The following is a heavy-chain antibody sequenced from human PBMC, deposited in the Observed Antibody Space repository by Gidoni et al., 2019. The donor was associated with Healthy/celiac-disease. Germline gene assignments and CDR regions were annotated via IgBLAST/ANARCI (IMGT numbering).Heavy chain of an antibody. D-gene: IGHD5-18*01. CDR3: ARYDIQLWSKNHYGMDV. Sequence: EVQLAQSGAEVKKPGESPKISCTGSGYSFTSFWIGWVRQVPGKCLEWMGIIYPGDSDTRYSPSFQGQVTFSADKSISTAYLQWSSLKASDTAMYYCARYDIQLWSKNHYGMDVWGQGTTVTVSS. CDR2: IYPGDSDT. CDR1: GYSFTSFW. V-gene: IGHV5-51*01. J-gene: IGHJ6*02.